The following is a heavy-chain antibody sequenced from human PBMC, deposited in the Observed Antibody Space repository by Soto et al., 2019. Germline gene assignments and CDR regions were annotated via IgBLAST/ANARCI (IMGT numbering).Heavy chain of an antibody. CDR1: GFTFTTYS. CDR2: ISGTGGQT. J-gene: IGHJ4*02. V-gene: IGHV3-23*01. CDR3: VKDQSPRAGGGSVGDY. D-gene: IGHD6-13*01. Sequence: XGSLRLSCTTSGFTFTTYSMNWVRQAPGKGLEWVSSISGTGGQTYHADSVKGRFTISRDNSKETLSLQMDSLRAEDTATYFCVKDQSPRAGGGSVGDYWGPGNLVTVPS.